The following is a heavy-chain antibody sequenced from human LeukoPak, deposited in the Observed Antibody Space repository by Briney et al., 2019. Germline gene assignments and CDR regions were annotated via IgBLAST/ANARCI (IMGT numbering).Heavy chain of an antibody. CDR2: IYYSGST. CDR3: AREDAQEGTNAFDI. D-gene: IGHD2-2*01. CDR1: GGSISSYY. V-gene: IGHV4-59*01. J-gene: IGHJ3*02. Sequence: SSETLSLTCTVSGGSISSYYWSWIRQPPGKGLEWIGYIYYSGSTNYNPSLKSRVTISVDTSKNQFSLKLRSVTAADTAVYYCAREDAQEGTNAFDIWGQGTLVTVSS.